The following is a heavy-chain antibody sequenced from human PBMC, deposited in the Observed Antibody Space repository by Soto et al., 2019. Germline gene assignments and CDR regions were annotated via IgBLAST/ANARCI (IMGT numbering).Heavy chain of an antibody. CDR2: ISGSGFKK. CDR1: GFIFENFG. V-gene: IGHV3-23*01. Sequence: QTGGSLRLSCAASGFIFENFGMSWVRQAPGKGLEWISSISGSGFKKYYADSVKGRFTISRDNSKSTAYLELNNLSAEDTAVYHCAKNQGVELVPLATVDWFDPWGQGSVVTVSS. J-gene: IGHJ5*02. CDR3: AKNQGVELVPLATVDWFDP. D-gene: IGHD1-26*01.